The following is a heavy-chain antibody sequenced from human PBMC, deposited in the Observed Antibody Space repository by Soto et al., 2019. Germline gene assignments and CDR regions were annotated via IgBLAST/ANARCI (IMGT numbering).Heavy chain of an antibody. Sequence: HVPLVQSGAEVKKPGASLKVSCKASGYTFISYGVSWVRQAPGQGLEWLGWISPYNGNTNYAQKFQGRITMTTDTSTRTVYMDLRSLRTDDTAVYYCARDQTKWLTDAFDIWGQGTMVVVSS. D-gene: IGHD5-12*01. J-gene: IGHJ3*02. V-gene: IGHV1-18*01. CDR2: ISPYNGNT. CDR1: GYTFISYG. CDR3: ARDQTKWLTDAFDI.